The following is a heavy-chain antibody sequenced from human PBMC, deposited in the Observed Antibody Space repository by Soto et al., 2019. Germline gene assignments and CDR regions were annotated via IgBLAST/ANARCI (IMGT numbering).Heavy chain of an antibody. J-gene: IGHJ6*02. D-gene: IGHD3-10*01. CDR1: GGSISSSSYY. CDR3: ARDSMVRGVSYYYYGMDV. V-gene: IGHV4-39*02. Sequence: QLQLQESGPGLVKPSETLSLTCTVSGGSISSSSYYWGWIRQPPGKGLEWIGSIYYSGSTYYNPSLTSRVTISVDTSKNPFSLKLSSVTAADTAVYYCARDSMVRGVSYYYYGMDVWGQGTTVTVSS. CDR2: IYYSGST.